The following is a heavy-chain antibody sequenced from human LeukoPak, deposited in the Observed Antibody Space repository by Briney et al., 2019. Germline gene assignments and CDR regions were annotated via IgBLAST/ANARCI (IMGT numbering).Heavy chain of an antibody. D-gene: IGHD3-3*01. J-gene: IGHJ4*02. Sequence: ASVKVSCKASGYTFTGYPMHWVRQAPGQGLEWMGWINPNSGGTNYAQKFQGRVTMTRERSISTAYMELSRLRSDDTAVYYCAPSGEDYFDYWGQGTLVTVAS. CDR2: INPNSGGT. CDR1: GYTFTGYP. V-gene: IGHV1-2*02. CDR3: APSGEDYFDY.